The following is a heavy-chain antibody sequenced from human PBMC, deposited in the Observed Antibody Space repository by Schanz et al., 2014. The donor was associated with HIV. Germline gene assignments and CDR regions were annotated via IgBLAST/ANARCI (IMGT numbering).Heavy chain of an antibody. CDR1: GFSFSSYG. D-gene: IGHD4-17*01. CDR2: ISYDGSVK. Sequence: QAQLVESGGGVVQPGKSLRLSCAASGFSFSSYGMHWVRQAPGKGLEWVAFISYDGSVKSYGDSVKGRFTISRDNSRNTLYLQMNSLRAEDTAVYYCAKVTPLRCLDYWGQGTLVTVSS. CDR3: AKVTPLRCLDY. J-gene: IGHJ4*02. V-gene: IGHV3-30*18.